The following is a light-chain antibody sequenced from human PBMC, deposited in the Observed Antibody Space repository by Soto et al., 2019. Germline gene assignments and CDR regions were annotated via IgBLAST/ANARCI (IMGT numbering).Light chain of an antibody. CDR1: QGVSTY. J-gene: IGKJ3*01. CDR2: AAS. Sequence: DIQMTQSPSSLSASVGDRVTITCRASQGVSTYLAWYQQTPGKVPKLLIYAASTLQSGVPSRFSGSGSGTDFTLTISSLKPEDVATYYCQEYNSAPFTFGPGTKVDIK. CDR3: QEYNSAPFT. V-gene: IGKV1-27*01.